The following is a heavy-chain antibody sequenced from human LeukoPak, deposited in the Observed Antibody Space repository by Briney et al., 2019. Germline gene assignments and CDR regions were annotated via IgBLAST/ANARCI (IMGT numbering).Heavy chain of an antibody. CDR1: GGSISSGAYY. V-gene: IGHV4-30-2*01. CDR2: IYHSGST. J-gene: IGHJ4*02. Sequence: SSETLSLTCTVSGGSISSGAYYWSWIRQPPGKGLEWIGYIYHSGSTYYKPSLKSRVTISVDGSKNQFSLKLSSVTAADTAVYYCAGEVGATDYWGQGTLVTVSS. D-gene: IGHD1-26*01. CDR3: AGEVGATDY.